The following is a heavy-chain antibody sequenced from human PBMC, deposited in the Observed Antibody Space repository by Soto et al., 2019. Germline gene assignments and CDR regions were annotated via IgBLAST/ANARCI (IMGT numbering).Heavy chain of an antibody. V-gene: IGHV1-69*01. D-gene: IGHD1-26*01. CDR1: GGTFSSYS. Sequence: VQLVQSGAEVKKPGSSVKVSCKASGGTFSSYSINWVRQAPGQGLEWMGEIIPIFGTANYAQKFQGRVTITADESTSTAYMELSSLRSEGTAVYYCARDGGRHSGGIDYWGQGTLVTVSS. CDR2: IIPIFGTA. J-gene: IGHJ4*02. CDR3: ARDGGRHSGGIDY.